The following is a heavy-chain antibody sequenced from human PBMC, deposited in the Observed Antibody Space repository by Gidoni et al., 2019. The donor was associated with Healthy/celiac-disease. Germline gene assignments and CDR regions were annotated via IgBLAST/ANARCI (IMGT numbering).Heavy chain of an antibody. Sequence: EVQLVESGGGLVKPGGSLRLSCAASGFTFSSYSMNWVRQAPGKGLEWVSSISSSSSYIYYADSVKGRFTISRDNAKNSLYLQMNSLRAEDTAVYYCARDDYGDYALVYYYYGMDVWGQGTTVTVSS. J-gene: IGHJ6*02. CDR2: ISSSSSYI. V-gene: IGHV3-21*01. D-gene: IGHD4-17*01. CDR1: GFTFSSYS. CDR3: ARDDYGDYALVYYYYGMDV.